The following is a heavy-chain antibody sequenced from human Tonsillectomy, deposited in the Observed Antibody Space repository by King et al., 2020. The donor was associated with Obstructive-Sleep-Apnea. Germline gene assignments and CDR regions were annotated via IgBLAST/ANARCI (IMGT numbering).Heavy chain of an antibody. Sequence: QLVQSGAEVKKPGASLKISCKGSGYSFTSYWIGWVRQMPGKGLEWMGIIYPGDSDTRYSPSFQGQVTISADKSISTAYLQWSSLKASDTAMYYCARHRRVAVVPAAFDYWGQGTLVTVSS. D-gene: IGHD2-2*01. CDR1: GYSFTSYW. J-gene: IGHJ4*02. V-gene: IGHV5-51*01. CDR2: IYPGDSDT. CDR3: ARHRRVAVVPAAFDY.